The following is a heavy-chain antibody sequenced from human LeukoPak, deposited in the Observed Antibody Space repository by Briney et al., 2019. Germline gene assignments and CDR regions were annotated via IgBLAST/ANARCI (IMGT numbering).Heavy chain of an antibody. J-gene: IGHJ4*02. CDR2: IYYSGST. CDR3: ARDFEGDLDY. V-gene: IGHV4-59*01. Sequence: SETLSLTCTVSGGSISSYYWSWIRQPPGKGLEWIGYIYYSGSTNYNPSLKSRVTISVDTSKNQFSLKLSSVTAADTAVYYCARDFEGDLDYWGQGTLVTVSS. CDR1: GGSISSYY.